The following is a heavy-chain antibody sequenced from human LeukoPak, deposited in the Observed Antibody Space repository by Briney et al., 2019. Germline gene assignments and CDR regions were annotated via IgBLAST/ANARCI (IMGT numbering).Heavy chain of an antibody. D-gene: IGHD3-10*01. V-gene: IGHV1-18*01. J-gene: IGHJ3*02. CDR3: ARLITMVRGDPPGVAFDI. CDR2: ISAYNGNT. Sequence: ASVKVSCKASGYTFTSYGISWVRQAPGQGLEWMGWISAYNGNTNYAQKLQGRVTMTTDTSTSTAYMELRSLRSDDTAVYYCARLITMVRGDPPGVAFDIWGQGTMVTVSS. CDR1: GYTFTSYG.